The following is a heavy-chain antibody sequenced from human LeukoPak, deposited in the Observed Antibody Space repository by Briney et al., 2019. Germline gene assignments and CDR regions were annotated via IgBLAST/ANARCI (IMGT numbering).Heavy chain of an antibody. J-gene: IGHJ4*02. V-gene: IGHV3-23*01. D-gene: IGHD3-10*01. CDR2: ISGSGGST. CDR1: GFTFSSYG. CDR3: AKRITMVRGVINPSFDY. Sequence: GGSLRLSCAASGFTFSSYGMSWVRQAPGKGLEWVSAISGSGGSTYYADSVKGRFTISRDNSKNTLYLQMNSLRAEDTAVYYCAKRITMVRGVINPSFDYWGQGTLVTVSS.